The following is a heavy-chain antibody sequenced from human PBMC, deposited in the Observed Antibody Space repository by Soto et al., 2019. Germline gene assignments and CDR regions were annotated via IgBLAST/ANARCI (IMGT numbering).Heavy chain of an antibody. CDR1: GYSFTSYR. Sequence: GESLKISCKASGYSFTSYRISWVRQMPGKGLEWMGRIDPSDSKTNYSPSFQGQVTISADKSISTAYLQWSSLKASDTAIYYCASLVVWGMDAWGQGTTVTVSS. J-gene: IGHJ6*02. D-gene: IGHD3-16*01. CDR3: ASLVVWGMDA. CDR2: IDPSDSKT. V-gene: IGHV5-10-1*01.